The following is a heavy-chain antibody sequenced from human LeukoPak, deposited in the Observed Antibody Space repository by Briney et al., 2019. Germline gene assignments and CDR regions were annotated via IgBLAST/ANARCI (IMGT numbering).Heavy chain of an antibody. D-gene: IGHD5-18*01. CDR1: GFTFSSYA. J-gene: IGHJ6*02. Sequence: GGSLRLSCAASGFTFSSYAMHWVRQAPGKGLEWVAVISYDGSNKYYADSAKSRFTISRDNSKNTLYLQMNSLRAEDTAVYYCARARVGSYGPFYVWGQGTTVTVSS. V-gene: IGHV3-30*04. CDR2: ISYDGSNK. CDR3: ARARVGSYGPFYV.